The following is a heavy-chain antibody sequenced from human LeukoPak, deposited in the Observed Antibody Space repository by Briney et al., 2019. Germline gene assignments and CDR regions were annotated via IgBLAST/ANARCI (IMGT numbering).Heavy chain of an antibody. D-gene: IGHD5-12*01. CDR3: ARAFGRSGYDIDY. J-gene: IGHJ4*02. CDR1: GGSFSGYY. Sequence: SETLSLTCAVYGGSFSGYYWSWIRQPPGKGLEWIGEINHSGSTNYNPSLKSRVTISVDTSKNQFSLKLSSVTAADTAVYYCARAFGRSGYDIDYWGQGTLVTVSS. CDR2: INHSGST. V-gene: IGHV4-34*01.